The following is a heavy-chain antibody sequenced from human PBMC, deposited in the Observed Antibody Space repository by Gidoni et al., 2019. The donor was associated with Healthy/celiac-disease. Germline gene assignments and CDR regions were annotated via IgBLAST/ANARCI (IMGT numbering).Heavy chain of an antibody. V-gene: IGHV3-33*01. Sequence: QVQLVASGGGVVPPWRSLRLSCAASRFTFSSSGRHWVRQAPGKGLEWVAVIWYDGSNKYYADSVKGRFTISRDNSKNTLYLQMNSLRAEDTAVYYCARSASIVGVALPSYGMDVWGQGTTVTVSS. D-gene: IGHD3-3*01. J-gene: IGHJ6*02. CDR2: IWYDGSNK. CDR1: RFTFSSSG. CDR3: ARSASIVGVALPSYGMDV.